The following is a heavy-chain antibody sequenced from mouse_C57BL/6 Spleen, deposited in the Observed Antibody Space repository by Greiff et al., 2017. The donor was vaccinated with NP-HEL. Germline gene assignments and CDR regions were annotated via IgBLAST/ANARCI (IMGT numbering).Heavy chain of an antibody. CDR2: IYPGSGST. CDR3: AREGYYGSSVGFYAMDY. V-gene: IGHV1-55*01. J-gene: IGHJ4*01. Sequence: QVQLKQPGAELVKPGASVKMSCKASGYTFTSYWITWVKQRPGQGLEWIGDIYPGSGSTNYNEKFKSKATLTVDTSSSTAYMQLSSLTSEDSAVYYCAREGYYGSSVGFYAMDYWGQGTSVTVSS. D-gene: IGHD1-1*01. CDR1: GYTFTSYW.